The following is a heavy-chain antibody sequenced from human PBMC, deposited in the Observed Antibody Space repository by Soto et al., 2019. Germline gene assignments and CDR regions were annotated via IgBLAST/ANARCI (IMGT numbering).Heavy chain of an antibody. Sequence: EVQLVESGGGLVQPGGSLRLSCAASGFTFSGYSLNWVRQAPGKGLEWLSYISGTSSNIYYADSVEGRFTISRDNAKNPLYLQMNSLRDADTAVYYFARDRAEDYWGQGTVVTVSS. CDR1: GFTFSGYS. CDR2: ISGTSSNI. V-gene: IGHV3-48*02. CDR3: ARDRAEDY. J-gene: IGHJ4*02.